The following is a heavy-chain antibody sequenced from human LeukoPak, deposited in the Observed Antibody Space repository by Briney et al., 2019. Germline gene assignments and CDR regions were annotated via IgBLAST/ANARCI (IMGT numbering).Heavy chain of an antibody. D-gene: IGHD5-12*01. Sequence: GGSLRLSCAASGLTFSSYAMSWVRQAPGKGLEWVSAISGSGGSTYYADSVKGRFTISRDNSKNTLYLQMNSLRAGDTAVYYCATVPGGGYYNYYMGVWGKGTTVTVSS. J-gene: IGHJ6*03. CDR3: ATVPGGGYYNYYMGV. CDR1: GLTFSSYA. CDR2: ISGSGGST. V-gene: IGHV3-23*01.